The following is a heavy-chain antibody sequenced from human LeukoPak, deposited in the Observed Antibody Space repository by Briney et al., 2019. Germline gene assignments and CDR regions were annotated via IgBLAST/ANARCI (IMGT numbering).Heavy chain of an antibody. CDR2: VNWNGGST. CDR1: GFTFDDYG. D-gene: IGHD6-13*01. CDR3: ASTIAPEGRDY. V-gene: IGHV3-20*04. J-gene: IGHJ4*02. Sequence: PGGSLRLSCAASGFTFDDYGMSWVRQAPGKGLEWVSGVNWNGGSTGYADSVKGRFTISRDNAKNSLYLQMNSPRAEDTAFYYCASTIAPEGRDYWGRGTQVTVSS.